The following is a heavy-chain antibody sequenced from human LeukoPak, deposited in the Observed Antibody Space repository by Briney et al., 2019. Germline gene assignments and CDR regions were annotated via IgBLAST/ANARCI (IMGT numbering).Heavy chain of an antibody. J-gene: IGHJ4*02. CDR2: IYSGGST. D-gene: IGHD3-22*01. CDR1: GFTVSSNY. Sequence: PGGSLRLSCAASGFTVSSNYMSWVRQAPGKGLEWVSVIYSGGSTYYADSVKGRFTISRDNSKNTLYLQTNSLRAEDTAVYYCARVSNYYDSSGYSSLIDYWGQGTLVTVSS. CDR3: ARVSNYYDSSGYSSLIDY. V-gene: IGHV3-66*01.